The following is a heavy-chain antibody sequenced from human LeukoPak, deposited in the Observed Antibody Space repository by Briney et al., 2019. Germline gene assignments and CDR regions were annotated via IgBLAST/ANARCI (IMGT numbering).Heavy chain of an antibody. Sequence: PGGSLRLSCAASEFTFIVYRLNGVRRAPGEGLGWVASIKQDGSEKYYVDSVKGRFTISRDNSKNTLYLQMNSLRAEDTAVYYCAREIYSGYEGNWFDPWGQGTLVTVSS. J-gene: IGHJ5*02. CDR2: IKQDGSEK. V-gene: IGHV3-7*01. CDR3: AREIYSGYEGNWFDP. D-gene: IGHD5-12*01. CDR1: EFTFIVYR.